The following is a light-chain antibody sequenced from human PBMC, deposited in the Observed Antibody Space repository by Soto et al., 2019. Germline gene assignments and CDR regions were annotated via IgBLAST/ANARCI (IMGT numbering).Light chain of an antibody. V-gene: IGLV1-47*01. CDR1: SSNIGSNF. CDR2: RND. CDR3: ASWDDSLNVV. Sequence: QSVLTQPPSASGTPGQRVTISCSGSSSNIGSNFVYWYQQLPGTAPKLLIYRNDQRPLGVPDRFSDSKSGTSASLAISGLRSEYEADYYFASWDDSLNVVFGGGTKVTVL. J-gene: IGLJ2*01.